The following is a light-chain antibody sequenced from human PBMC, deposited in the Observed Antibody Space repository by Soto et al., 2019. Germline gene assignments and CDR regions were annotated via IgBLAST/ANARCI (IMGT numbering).Light chain of an antibody. V-gene: IGKV1D-8*01. J-gene: IGKJ1*01. CDR2: AAS. CDR1: QGISSY. Sequence: VIWMTQSPSLLSSSTGDRVTICCRVSQGISSYLAWYQQKQGEAPQLLIYAASTLQSGVPSRFSGSGSGTDFTLTISCLQSEDFATYYCQQYYSFPPAFGQGTKVEIK. CDR3: QQYYSFPPA.